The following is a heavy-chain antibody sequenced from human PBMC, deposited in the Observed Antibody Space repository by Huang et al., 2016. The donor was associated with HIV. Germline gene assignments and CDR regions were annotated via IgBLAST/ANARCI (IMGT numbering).Heavy chain of an antibody. V-gene: IGHV5-51*01. D-gene: IGHD6-6*01. CDR2: IFPYDSDT. J-gene: IGHJ4*02. Sequence: VQLVQSGAEVKKPGQSLKISCKGSGYSFSRYGIAWVRQMPGKGLEWMGIIFPYDSDTTYIPSFEGKVTISADKSIGTAYLQWSSLKASDTAMYYCARRFSSSSGYFDYWGQGSLVTVSS. CDR1: GYSFSRYG. CDR3: ARRFSSSSGYFDY.